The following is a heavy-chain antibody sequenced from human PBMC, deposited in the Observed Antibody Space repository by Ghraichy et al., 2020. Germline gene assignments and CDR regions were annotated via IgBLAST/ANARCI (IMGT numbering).Heavy chain of an antibody. CDR3: ARFMRSGSYPTFDN. CDR1: GFTFSSFT. V-gene: IGHV3-21*01. Sequence: LSLTCSASGFTFSSFTMNWVRQAPGKGLEWVSGISDNSAFKYYADSVRGRFTISRDDAKNSLFLQMDSLTVEDTAVYYCARFMRSGSYPTFDNWGQGTLVTVSS. J-gene: IGHJ5*02. CDR2: ISDNSAFK. D-gene: IGHD3-10*01.